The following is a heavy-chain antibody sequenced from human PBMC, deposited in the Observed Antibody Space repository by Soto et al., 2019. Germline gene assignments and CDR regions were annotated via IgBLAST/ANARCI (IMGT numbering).Heavy chain of an antibody. V-gene: IGHV1-8*01. CDR1: GYTFTSYD. CDR3: ARCPFMITFGGVIVIGYYYYYMDV. J-gene: IGHJ6*03. Sequence: ASVKVSCKASGYTFTSYDINWVRQATGQGLEWMGWMNPNSGNTGYAQKFQGRVTMTRNTSISTAYMELCSLRSEDTAVYYCARCPFMITFGGVIVIGYYYYYMDVWGKGTTVTVSS. CDR2: MNPNSGNT. D-gene: IGHD3-16*02.